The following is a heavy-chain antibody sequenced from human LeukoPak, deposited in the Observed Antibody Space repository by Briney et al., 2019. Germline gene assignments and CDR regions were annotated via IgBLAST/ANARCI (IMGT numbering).Heavy chain of an antibody. CDR2: ITHTGFT. Sequence: SETLSLTCAVYGGSLSGYYWSWIRQPPGKGLEWIGEITHTGFTNYNPSLKSRVTISVDTSKNQFSLKLSSVTAADTAVYYCARDSGGMIVEDRGQGTLVTVSS. CDR3: ARDSGGMIVED. V-gene: IGHV4-34*01. CDR1: GGSLSGYY. J-gene: IGHJ4*02. D-gene: IGHD3-22*01.